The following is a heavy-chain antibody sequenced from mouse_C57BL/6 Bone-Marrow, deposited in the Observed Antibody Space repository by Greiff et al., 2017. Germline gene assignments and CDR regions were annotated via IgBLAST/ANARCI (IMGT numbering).Heavy chain of an antibody. CDR1: GFTFSSYA. CDR3: ARYDYAAMDY. J-gene: IGHJ4*01. Sequence: EVQGVESGGGLVKPGGSLKLSCAASGFTFSSYAMSWVRQTPEKRLEWVATISDGGSYTYYPDNVKGRFTISRDNAKNNLYLQMSSLKSEDTAMYYCARYDYAAMDYWGQGTSVTVSS. V-gene: IGHV5-4*01. CDR2: ISDGGSYT.